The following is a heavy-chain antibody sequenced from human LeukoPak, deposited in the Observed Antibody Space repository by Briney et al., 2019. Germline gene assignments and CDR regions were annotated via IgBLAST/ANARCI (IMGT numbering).Heavy chain of an antibody. Sequence: GGSLRLSWAASGFTFSSYAMSWVRQAPGKGLEWVSAISGSGGSTYYADSVKGRFTISRDNSKNTLYLQMNSLRAENTAVYYCAKDLCGGDSLWGQGTLVTVSS. CDR2: ISGSGGST. CDR3: AKDLCGGDSL. CDR1: GFTFSSYA. J-gene: IGHJ4*02. D-gene: IGHD2-21*01. V-gene: IGHV3-23*01.